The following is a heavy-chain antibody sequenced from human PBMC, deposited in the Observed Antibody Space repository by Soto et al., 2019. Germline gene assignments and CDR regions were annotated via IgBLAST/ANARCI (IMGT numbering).Heavy chain of an antibody. CDR2: IYYSGTT. D-gene: IGHD6-19*01. Sequence: QVQLQESGPGRVKPSETLSLTCTVSGGSITSYYWSWIRQPPGKALEWIGYIYYSGTTTYNPSLKSRVIISVDTSKNQVSLKLSSVTAADTAVYYCARLNTSGWYGVDFWGQGTLVTVSS. J-gene: IGHJ4*02. CDR1: GGSITSYY. CDR3: ARLNTSGWYGVDF. V-gene: IGHV4-59*08.